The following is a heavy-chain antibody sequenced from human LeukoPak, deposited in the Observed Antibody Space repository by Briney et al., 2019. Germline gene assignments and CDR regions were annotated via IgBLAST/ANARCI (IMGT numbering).Heavy chain of an antibody. CDR3: AREGLDRGYFDY. J-gene: IGHJ4*02. Sequence: GGSLRLSCAASGFTFSSYGMHWVRQAPGKGLEWVAFIRYDGSNKYYADSVKGRFTISRDNAKNSLYLQMNSLRAEDTAAYYCAREGLDRGYFDYWGQGTLVTVSA. CDR1: GFTFSSYG. D-gene: IGHD1-14*01. CDR2: IRYDGSNK. V-gene: IGHV3-30*02.